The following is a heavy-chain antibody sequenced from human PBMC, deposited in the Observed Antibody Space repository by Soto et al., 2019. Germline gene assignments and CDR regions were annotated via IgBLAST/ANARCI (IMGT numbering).Heavy chain of an antibody. CDR1: GGSISSGGYY. J-gene: IGHJ4*02. Sequence: SETLSLTCTVSGGSISSGGYYWSWIRQHPGKGLEWIGYIYYSGSTYYNPSLKSRVTISVDTSKNQFSLKLSSVTAADTAVYYCARDEYSGYDLCYWGQGTLVTAPQ. D-gene: IGHD5-12*01. CDR3: ARDEYSGYDLCY. CDR2: IYYSGST. V-gene: IGHV4-31*03.